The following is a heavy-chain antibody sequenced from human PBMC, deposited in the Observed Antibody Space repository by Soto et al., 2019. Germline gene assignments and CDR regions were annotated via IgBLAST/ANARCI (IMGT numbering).Heavy chain of an antibody. V-gene: IGHV2-26*01. CDR2: IFSNDEK. Sequence: SGPTLVNPTETLTLTCTVSGFPLSNARMGVSWIRQPPGKALEWLAHIFSNDEKSYSTSLKSRLTISKDTSKSQVVLTMTNMDPVDTATYYCARIRYYYDSSGYSTVYYFDYWGQGTLVTVSS. CDR3: ARIRYYYDSSGYSTVYYFDY. CDR1: GFPLSNARMG. D-gene: IGHD3-22*01. J-gene: IGHJ4*02.